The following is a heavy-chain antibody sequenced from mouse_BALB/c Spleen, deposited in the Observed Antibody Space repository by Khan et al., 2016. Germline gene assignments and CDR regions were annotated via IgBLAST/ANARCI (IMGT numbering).Heavy chain of an antibody. Sequence: EVELVESGGGLVQPGGSRKLSCAASGFSFSSFGMHWVRQAPEKGMEWVAYISSGSSTIYYADTVKGRFIISRDTPKNPLFLQMTSLRSEDTAMYYCARKESYYRYGGFDYWGQGTTLTVSS. D-gene: IGHD2-12*01. V-gene: IGHV5-17*02. CDR3: ARKESYYRYGGFDY. CDR1: GFSFSSFG. CDR2: ISSGSSTI. J-gene: IGHJ2*01.